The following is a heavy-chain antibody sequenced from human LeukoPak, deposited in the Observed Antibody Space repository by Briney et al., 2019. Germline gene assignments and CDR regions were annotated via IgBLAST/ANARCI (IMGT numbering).Heavy chain of an antibody. D-gene: IGHD2-2*01. V-gene: IGHV3-23*01. Sequence: GGSLRLSCAASGFTFSSYAMGWVRQAPGKGLEWVSAISGSGGNTFYADSVKGRFTISRDNSKNTLYLQMNSLRAEDTAVYYCAKDWASPVVVPAAILGPNYGMDVWGQGTTVTVSS. CDR1: GFTFSSYA. J-gene: IGHJ6*02. CDR3: AKDWASPVVVPAAILGPNYGMDV. CDR2: ISGSGGNT.